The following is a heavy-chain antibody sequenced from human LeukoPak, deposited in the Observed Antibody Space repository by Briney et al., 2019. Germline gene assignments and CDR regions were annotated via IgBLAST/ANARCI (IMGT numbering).Heavy chain of an antibody. J-gene: IGHJ4*02. D-gene: IGHD3-10*01. Sequence: GSLRLSXAASGFTFSSYSMNWVRQAPGKGLEWVSSISSSSSYIYYADSVKGRFTISRDNAKNSLYLQMNSLRAEDTAVYYCARDLRYYYGSGSYPFGYWGQGTLVTVSS. CDR2: ISSSSSYI. CDR3: ARDLRYYYGSGSYPFGY. V-gene: IGHV3-21*01. CDR1: GFTFSSYS.